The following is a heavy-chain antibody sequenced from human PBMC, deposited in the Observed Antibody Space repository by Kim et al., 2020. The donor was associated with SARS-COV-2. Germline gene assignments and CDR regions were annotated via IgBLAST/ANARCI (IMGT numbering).Heavy chain of an antibody. CDR1: GGSISSGGYY. J-gene: IGHJ6*04. V-gene: IGHV4-31*03. CDR3: ARDRVVVQPDYYYYGMDV. Sequence: SETLSLTCTVSGGSISSGGYYWSWIRQHPGKGLEWIGYIYYSGSTYYNPSLKSRVTISVDTSKNQFSLKLSSVTAADTAGYYCARDRVVVQPDYYYYGMDVWGIGTTVTISS. D-gene: IGHD2-2*01. CDR2: IYYSGST.